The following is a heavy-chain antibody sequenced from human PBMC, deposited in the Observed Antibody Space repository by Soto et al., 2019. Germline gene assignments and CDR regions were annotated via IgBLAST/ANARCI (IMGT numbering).Heavy chain of an antibody. D-gene: IGHD2-2*01. CDR3: ARGPDYCSSTSCYLRPFGY. CDR1: GGSFSGYY. Sequence: PSETLSLTCAVYGGSFSGYYWSWIRQPPGKGLEGSGEINHSGGTNYKPSLKSRVTISVDTSKNQCCLKLSSVTAADTSVYYCARGPDYCSSTSCYLRPFGYWGQGTLVTVPS. V-gene: IGHV4-34*01. CDR2: INHSGGT. J-gene: IGHJ4*02.